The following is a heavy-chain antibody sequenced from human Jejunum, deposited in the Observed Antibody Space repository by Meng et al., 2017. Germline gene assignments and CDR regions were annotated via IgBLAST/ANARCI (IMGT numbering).Heavy chain of an antibody. CDR3: ARYGGSGSYWHFDP. J-gene: IGHJ2*01. CDR1: GGSFSGYA. Sequence: QVQLQQWGAGLVKPSETGSPTCDAYGGSFSGYAWTWIRQPPGKGREWIGEINHSGSTNYNPSLKSRVTMSIDTSKIQFSLKLSSVTAADAAVYYCARYGGSGSYWHFDPWGRGTLVTVSS. D-gene: IGHD3-10*01. CDR2: INHSGST. V-gene: IGHV4-34*01.